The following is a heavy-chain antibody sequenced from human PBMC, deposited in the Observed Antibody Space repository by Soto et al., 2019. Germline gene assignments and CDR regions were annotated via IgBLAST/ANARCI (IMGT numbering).Heavy chain of an antibody. J-gene: IGHJ4*02. V-gene: IGHV4-30-4*01. CDR3: ARVMNEIVVVPAALIDY. D-gene: IGHD2-2*01. CDR2: IYYSGST. CDR1: GGSISSGDYY. Sequence: SLTCTVSGGSISSGDYYWSWIRQPPGKGLEWIGYIYYSGSTYYNPSLKSRVTISVDTSKNQFSLKLSSVTAADTAVYYCARVMNEIVVVPAALIDYWGQGTLVTVSS.